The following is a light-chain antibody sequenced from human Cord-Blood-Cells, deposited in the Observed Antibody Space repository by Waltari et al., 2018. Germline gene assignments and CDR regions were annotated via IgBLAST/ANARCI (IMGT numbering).Light chain of an antibody. Sequence: QSVLTQPPSVSGAPGQRVTLSCTGSSSNIGAGYDVHWYQQLPGTAPKLLIYGNSNRPSAVPDRFSGSKSGTSASLAITGLQAEDEADYYCQSYDSSLSGYVFGTGTKVTVL. V-gene: IGLV1-40*01. J-gene: IGLJ1*01. CDR2: GNS. CDR3: QSYDSSLSGYV. CDR1: SSNIGAGYD.